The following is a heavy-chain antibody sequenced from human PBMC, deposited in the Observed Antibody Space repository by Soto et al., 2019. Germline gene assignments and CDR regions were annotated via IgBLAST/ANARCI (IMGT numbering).Heavy chain of an antibody. D-gene: IGHD2-15*01. CDR2: ISAYNGNT. CDR1: GYTFTSYG. J-gene: IGHJ4*02. CDR3: ARTDDVVVVAATTAHFDY. V-gene: IGHV1-18*01. Sequence: QVQLVQSGAEVKKPGASVKVCCKASGYTFTSYGISWVRQAPGQGLEWMGWISAYNGNTNYAQKLQGRVTMTTDTSTSTAYMELRSLRSDDTAVYYCARTDDVVVVAATTAHFDYWGQGTLVTVSS.